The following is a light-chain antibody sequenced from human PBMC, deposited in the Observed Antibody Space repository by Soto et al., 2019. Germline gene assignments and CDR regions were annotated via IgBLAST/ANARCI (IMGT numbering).Light chain of an antibody. J-gene: IGLJ3*02. CDR2: SSN. V-gene: IGLV1-44*01. CDR3: AAWDDSLNGRV. Sequence: QSVLTQPPSASGTPGQRVTIPCSGTHSNIGRNSVNWYLQLPGTAPRLLIFSSNQRPLGVPERFSCSRSGTSASLAMTGLRSEDDAYYYCAAWDDSLNGRVFGVGTKGTVL. CDR1: HSNIGRNS.